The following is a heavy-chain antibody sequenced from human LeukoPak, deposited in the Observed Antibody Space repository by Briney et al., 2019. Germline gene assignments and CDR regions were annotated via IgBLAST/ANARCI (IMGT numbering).Heavy chain of an antibody. J-gene: IGHJ3*02. Sequence: GGSLRLSCVASGFTVSSNYMSWVRQAPGKGLEWVSVIYSGSSTYYAESVKGRFTISRNTSKNTLYLQMNSLRAEDTAVYYCARIDAFDIWGQGTMVTVSS. CDR1: GFTVSSNY. CDR2: IYSGSST. CDR3: ARIDAFDI. V-gene: IGHV3-53*01.